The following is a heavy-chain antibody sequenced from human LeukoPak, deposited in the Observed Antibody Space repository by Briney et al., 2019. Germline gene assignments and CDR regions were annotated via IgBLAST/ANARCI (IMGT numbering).Heavy chain of an antibody. J-gene: IGHJ5*02. D-gene: IGHD2-2*01. Sequence: PSETLSLTCTVSGGSISSYYWSWIRQPAGKGLEWIGRIYTSGSTNYNPSLKSRVTMSVDTSKNQFSLKLSSVTAADTAVYYCAREFVVVPATNWFDPWGQGTLVTVSS. CDR2: IYTSGST. CDR3: AREFVVVPATNWFDP. CDR1: GGSISSYY. V-gene: IGHV4-4*07.